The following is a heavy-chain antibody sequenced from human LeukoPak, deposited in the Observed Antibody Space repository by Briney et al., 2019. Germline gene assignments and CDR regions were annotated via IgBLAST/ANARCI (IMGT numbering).Heavy chain of an antibody. J-gene: IGHJ4*02. Sequence: PGGSLRLSCAASGFTFSSYWMSWVRQAPGKGLEWVANIKQDGSEKYYVDSVKGRFTISRDNAKNSLYLQMNSLRAEDTAVYYCARDYRAYGSGSPLFGYWGQGTLVTVSS. V-gene: IGHV3-7*01. CDR1: GFTFSSYW. D-gene: IGHD3-10*01. CDR2: IKQDGSEK. CDR3: ARDYRAYGSGSPLFGY.